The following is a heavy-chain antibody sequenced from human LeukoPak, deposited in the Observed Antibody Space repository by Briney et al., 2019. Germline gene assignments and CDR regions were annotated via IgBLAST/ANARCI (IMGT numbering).Heavy chain of an antibody. CDR1: GGSISSYY. V-gene: IGHV4-4*07. CDR2: IYTSGST. CDR3: ARDDMVAAAGNYDY. D-gene: IGHD6-13*01. J-gene: IGHJ4*02. Sequence: SETLSLTCTVSGGSISSYYWSWIRQPAGKGLEWIGRIYTSGSTNYNPSLKSRVTMSVDTSKNQFSLKLSSVTAADTAVYYCARDDMVAAAGNYDYWGQGTLVTVSS.